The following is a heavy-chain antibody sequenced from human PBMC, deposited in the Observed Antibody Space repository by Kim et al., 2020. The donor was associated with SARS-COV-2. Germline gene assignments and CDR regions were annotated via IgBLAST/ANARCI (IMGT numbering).Heavy chain of an antibody. CDR3: ARDASTSICFGKLDQ. V-gene: IGHV3-30*13. CDR1: GFTFSSHS. Sequence: GGSLRLSCAASGFTFSSHSFHWVRQPPGRGLEWVAVISSVGSSRYYSDSVNGRFTISRDNSRNRVYLQTDSLRPEDTAVYYCARDASTSICFGKLDQWGQEALLTVS. CDR2: ISSVGSSR. D-gene: IGHD3-10*01. J-gene: IGHJ4*02.